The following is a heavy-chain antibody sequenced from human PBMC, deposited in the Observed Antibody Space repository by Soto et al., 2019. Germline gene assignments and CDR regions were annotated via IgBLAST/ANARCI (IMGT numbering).Heavy chain of an antibody. D-gene: IGHD3-3*01. CDR3: ARGHLITIFGVVITSAGFDY. J-gene: IGHJ4*02. CDR2: IIPIFGTA. Sequence: SVKVSCKASGGTFSSYAISWVRQAPGQGLEWMGGIIPIFGTANYAQKFQGRVTITADKSTSTAYMELSSLRSEDTAVYYCARGHLITIFGVVITSAGFDYWGQGTLVNVSS. CDR1: GGTFSSYA. V-gene: IGHV1-69*06.